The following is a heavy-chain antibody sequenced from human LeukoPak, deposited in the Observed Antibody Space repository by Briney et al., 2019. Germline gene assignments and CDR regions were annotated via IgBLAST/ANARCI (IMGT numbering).Heavy chain of an antibody. V-gene: IGHV4-31*03. J-gene: IGHJ6*02. CDR3: ARHGSSGWPQYYGMDV. CDR1: GGSISSGGYY. D-gene: IGHD6-19*01. CDR2: IYYSGST. Sequence: SETLSLTCTVSGGSISSGGYYWSWIRQHPGKGLEWIGYIYYSGSTYYNPSLKSRVTISVDTSKNQFSLKLSSVTAADTAVYYCARHGSSGWPQYYGMDVWGQGTTVTVSS.